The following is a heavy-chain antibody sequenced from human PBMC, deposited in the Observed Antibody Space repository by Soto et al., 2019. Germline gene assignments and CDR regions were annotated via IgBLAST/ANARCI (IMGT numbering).Heavy chain of an antibody. V-gene: IGHV3-15*01. CDR3: TTALYSSSSFNYYYMDG. J-gene: IGHJ6*03. D-gene: IGHD6-6*01. CDR2: IKSKTDGGTT. Sequence: AGGSLRLSCAASGFTFSNSWMSWVRQAPGKGLEWVGRIKSKTDGGTTDYAAPVKGRFTISRDDSKNTLYLQMNSLKTEDTAVYYCTTALYSSSSFNYYYMDGWGKGNTVTVSS. CDR1: GFTFSNSW.